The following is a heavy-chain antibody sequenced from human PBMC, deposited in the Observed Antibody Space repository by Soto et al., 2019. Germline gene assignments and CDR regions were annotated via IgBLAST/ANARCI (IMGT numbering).Heavy chain of an antibody. D-gene: IGHD6-13*01. V-gene: IGHV3-21*04. J-gene: IGHJ1*01. Sequence: GGSLRLSCAASGFTFSSYSMNWVRQAPGKGLEWVSSISSSSSYIYYADSVKGRFAISRDNAKNSLHLQMNSLSAEDTAFYYCVKDESINWYSGHFRHWGQGTLVTVSS. CDR2: ISSSSSYI. CDR1: GFTFSSYS. CDR3: VKDESINWYSGHFRH.